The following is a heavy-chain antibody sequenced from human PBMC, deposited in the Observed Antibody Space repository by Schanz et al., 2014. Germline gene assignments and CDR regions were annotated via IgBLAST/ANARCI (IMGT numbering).Heavy chain of an antibody. CDR1: GFTFSSYW. Sequence: EVQVVESGGGLVQPGGSLRLSCAASGFTFSSYWMHWVRQVPGKGLVWVSRIKSDGSSTSYADAMKGRFTISRDNAKTTLYQQMNSRRTEDTAVEYCAGPALCFGDNCFDPWGQGTLVIVSS. CDR3: AGPALCFGDNCFDP. CDR2: IKSDGSST. J-gene: IGHJ5*02. V-gene: IGHV3-74*01. D-gene: IGHD3-10*01.